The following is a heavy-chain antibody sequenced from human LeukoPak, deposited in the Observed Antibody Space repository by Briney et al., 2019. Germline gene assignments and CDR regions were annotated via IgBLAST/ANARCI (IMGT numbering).Heavy chain of an antibody. CDR2: ISSSSSYI. CDR1: GFTFSSYA. J-gene: IGHJ4*02. D-gene: IGHD4-17*01. V-gene: IGHV3-21*01. Sequence: GGSLRLSCAASGFTFSSYAMSWVRQAPGKGLEWVSSISSSSSYINYADSVKGRFTISRDNAKNSLYLQMNSLRAEDTAVYYCARATDGDYVPYWGQGTLVTVSS. CDR3: ARATDGDYVPY.